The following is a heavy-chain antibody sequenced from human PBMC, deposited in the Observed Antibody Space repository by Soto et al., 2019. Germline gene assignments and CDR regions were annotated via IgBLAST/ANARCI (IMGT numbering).Heavy chain of an antibody. CDR3: ARCEGEAGMAVY. J-gene: IGHJ4*02. Sequence: PGGSLNISCNGSGYRFTIYLMGWVRQMPGKGLAWMGIIYPGDSDTRYSPSFQGQVTISADKSISTAYLQWSSLTASDSAMYYCARCEGEAGMAVYWGQGTLVTVSS. D-gene: IGHD6-19*01. CDR2: IYPGDSDT. V-gene: IGHV5-51*01. CDR1: GYRFTIYL.